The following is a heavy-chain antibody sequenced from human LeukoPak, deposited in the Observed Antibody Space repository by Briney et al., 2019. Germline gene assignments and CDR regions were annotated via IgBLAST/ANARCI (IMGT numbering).Heavy chain of an antibody. J-gene: IGHJ6*02. CDR1: GGSVSSGSYY. Sequence: MTSETLSLTCTVSGGSVSSGSYYWSWIRQPPGKGLEWIGYIYYSGSTNYNPSLKSRVTISVDTSKNQFSLKLSSVTAADTAVYYCAREGRAAAFYYYYGMDVWGQGTTVTVSS. V-gene: IGHV4-61*01. CDR2: IYYSGST. CDR3: AREGRAAAFYYYYGMDV. D-gene: IGHD6-13*01.